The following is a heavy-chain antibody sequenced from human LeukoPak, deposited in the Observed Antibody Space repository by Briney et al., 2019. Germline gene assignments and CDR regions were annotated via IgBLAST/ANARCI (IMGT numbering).Heavy chain of an antibody. D-gene: IGHD3-9*01. CDR2: VNREGTTS. CDR1: GFTFSTYW. V-gene: IGHV3-74*01. J-gene: IGHJ4*02. Sequence: QPGGSLRLSCAASGFTFSTYWMHWVRQVPGKGLGWVSRVNREGTTSAYADSVKGRFTISRDNDKNTLYLQMNSLRVEDTAVYYCARDVDWILFDYWGQGTLVTVSS. CDR3: ARDVDWILFDY.